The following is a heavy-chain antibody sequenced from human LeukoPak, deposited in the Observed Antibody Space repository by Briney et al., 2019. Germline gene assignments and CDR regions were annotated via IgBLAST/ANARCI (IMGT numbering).Heavy chain of an antibody. V-gene: IGHV4-59*08. J-gene: IGHJ4*02. D-gene: IGHD4-23*01. CDR2: ISYSGST. CDR1: GGSISSYY. Sequence: SETLSLTCIVSGGSISSYYWSWIRQPPGKGLEWIGYISYSGSTNYNPSLKSRVTMSVDTSKNQFSLKLSSVTAADTAVYYCARFDYGGNWNFDYWGQGTLVTVSS. CDR3: ARFDYGGNWNFDY.